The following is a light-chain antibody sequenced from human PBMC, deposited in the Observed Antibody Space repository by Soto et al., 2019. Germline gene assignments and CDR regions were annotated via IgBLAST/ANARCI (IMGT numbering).Light chain of an antibody. CDR3: QQIYITPYT. J-gene: IGKJ2*01. CDR1: QSINRY. Sequence: DIQMTQSPSSLSVSVGDRVTITCRASQSINRYLNWYQQKPGKAHKLLIYTSSNLQSGVPSRFSGSGFGTDFTLTISSLQPEDFATYYCQQIYITPYTFGQGTKLETK. CDR2: TSS. V-gene: IGKV1-39*01.